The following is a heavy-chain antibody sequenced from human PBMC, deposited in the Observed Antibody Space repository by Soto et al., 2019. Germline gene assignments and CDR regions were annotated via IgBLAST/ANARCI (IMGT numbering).Heavy chain of an antibody. D-gene: IGHD3-3*01. J-gene: IGHJ5*02. CDR3: ARGRTIFGVVTRYNWFDP. Sequence: PSETLSLTCAVYGGSFSGYYWSWIRQPPGKGLEWIGEINHSGSTNYNPSLKSRVTISVDTSKNQFSLKLSSVTAADTAVYYCARGRTIFGVVTRYNWFDPWGQGTLVTVSS. CDR1: GGSFSGYY. CDR2: INHSGST. V-gene: IGHV4-34*01.